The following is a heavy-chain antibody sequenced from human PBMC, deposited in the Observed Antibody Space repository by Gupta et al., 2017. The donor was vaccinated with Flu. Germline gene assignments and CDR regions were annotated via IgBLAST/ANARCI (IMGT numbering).Heavy chain of an antibody. D-gene: IGHD6-6*01. CDR3: AREKGLTARLTRGNGMDV. CDR2: VNPESGGT. Sequence: QVQLVQSGAEVKKPGASVKVSCKASGYTFIGYYMHWVRQAPGQGLEWMGWVNPESGGTNYAQKFQGRVTMTRDTSISTAYMELSRLTSDDTALYYCAREKGLTARLTRGNGMDVWGQGTAVTVSS. J-gene: IGHJ6*02. CDR1: GYTFIGYY. V-gene: IGHV1-2*02.